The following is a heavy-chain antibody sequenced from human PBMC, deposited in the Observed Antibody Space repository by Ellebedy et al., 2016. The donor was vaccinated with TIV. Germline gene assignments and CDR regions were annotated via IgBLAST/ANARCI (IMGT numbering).Heavy chain of an antibody. CDR1: GFTVSNNY. V-gene: IGHV3-66*01. CDR3: ARDGGAARTAPPDY. J-gene: IGHJ4*02. D-gene: IGHD6-6*01. CDR2: IYSTGDT. Sequence: PGGPLRLSCAASGFTVSNNYMRWVRQAPGKGLEWVSLIYSTGDTHYADFVKGRFTISRDNSKNTLYLQMNSLSVENTAVYYCARDGGAARTAPPDYWGQGTLVTVSS.